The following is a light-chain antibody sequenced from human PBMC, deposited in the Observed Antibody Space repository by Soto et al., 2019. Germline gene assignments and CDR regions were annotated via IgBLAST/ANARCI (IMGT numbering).Light chain of an antibody. Sequence: DIQVTQSPSSQSASVGDRVTFTCRASQSISTFVNWYQHKPGKAPRLLIYAASTLQRGVPSRFSGGGSGTDFTLTISNLQPEDFATYYCQQSYINPPFTFGQGTKLEI. CDR1: QSISTF. V-gene: IGKV1-39*01. CDR3: QQSYINPPFT. J-gene: IGKJ2*01. CDR2: AAS.